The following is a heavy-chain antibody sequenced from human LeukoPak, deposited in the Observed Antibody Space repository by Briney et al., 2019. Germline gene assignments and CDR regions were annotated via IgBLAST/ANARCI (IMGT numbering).Heavy chain of an antibody. CDR1: GYTFTDYF. D-gene: IGHD3-3*01. V-gene: IGHV3-30-3*01. Sequence: SCKASGYTFTDYFMHWVRQAPGKGLEWVAAISYDGSNKYYADSVKGRFTISRDNSKNTLYLQMNSLRAEDTAVYYCARPYDFWSGYYFGYWGQGTLVTVSS. J-gene: IGHJ4*02. CDR3: ARPYDFWSGYYFGY. CDR2: ISYDGSNK.